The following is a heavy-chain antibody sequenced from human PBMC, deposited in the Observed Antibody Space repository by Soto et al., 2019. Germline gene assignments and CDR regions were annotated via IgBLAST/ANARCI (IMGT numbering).Heavy chain of an antibody. Sequence: QVTLKESGPVLVKPTETLTLTCTVSGFSLSNARMGVSWIRQPPGKALEWLAHIFSNDEKSYSTSLKSRLTISKDPSKSQVVLTMPNMDPVDTATYYCARIHGTQQLVGWFDPWGQGTLVTVSS. CDR3: ARIHGTQQLVGWFDP. V-gene: IGHV2-26*01. CDR1: GFSLSNARMG. J-gene: IGHJ5*02. CDR2: IFSNDEK. D-gene: IGHD6-6*01.